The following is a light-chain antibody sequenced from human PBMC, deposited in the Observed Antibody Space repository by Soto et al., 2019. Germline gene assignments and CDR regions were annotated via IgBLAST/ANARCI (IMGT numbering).Light chain of an antibody. CDR2: DAS. CDR1: QSISFW. V-gene: IGKV1-5*01. Sequence: DIQMTQSPSTLSASVGDRVXXXXXASQSISFWLAWYQQKPGSAPNLLIYDASTLGGGVPSRFSGSGSGTEFTLTISNLQPDDFASYYCQQYNSCPLTFGGGTKV. J-gene: IGKJ4*01. CDR3: QQYNSCPLT.